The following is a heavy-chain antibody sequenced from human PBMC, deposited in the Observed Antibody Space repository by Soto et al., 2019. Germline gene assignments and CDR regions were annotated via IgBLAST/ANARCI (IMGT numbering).Heavy chain of an antibody. Sequence: GESLKISCKGSGYSFNSYWIGWVRQMPGKGLEWMGIIYPDDSDTTYSPSFQGQVTISVDKSISTAYLQWSSLKASDTAMYYCARVDTAMVKYYYYYGMDVWGQGTTVTAP. D-gene: IGHD5-18*01. CDR2: IYPDDSDT. CDR3: ARVDTAMVKYYYYYGMDV. J-gene: IGHJ6*02. CDR1: GYSFNSYW. V-gene: IGHV5-51*01.